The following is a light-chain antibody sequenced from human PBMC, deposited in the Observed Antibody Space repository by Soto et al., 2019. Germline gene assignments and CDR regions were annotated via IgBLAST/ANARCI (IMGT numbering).Light chain of an antibody. Sequence: EIVLTQSPGTLPLSPGETATLSCRASQSVSSNYLVWYQQKPGQAPRPLIYGASSRATGIPDRFSGSGSGTDFTLTISRLEPEDFAVYYCQQYANSPFTFGQGTKLEIK. J-gene: IGKJ2*01. V-gene: IGKV3-20*01. CDR2: GAS. CDR1: QSVSSNY. CDR3: QQYANSPFT.